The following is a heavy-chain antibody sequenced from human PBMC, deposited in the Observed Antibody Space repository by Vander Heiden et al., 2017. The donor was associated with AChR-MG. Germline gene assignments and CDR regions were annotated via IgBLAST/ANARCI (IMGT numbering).Heavy chain of an antibody. CDR2: IYYSGST. V-gene: IGHV4-39*01. Sequence: LQLQDSGPGLLKPSETLSLTCPVSGGSIGSSSYYWGWIRQPPGKGLEWIGSIYYSGSTYYNPSLKSRVTISVDTSKNQFSLKLSSVTAADTAVYYCARRRSDSSGYHFDYWGQGTLVTVSS. CDR3: ARRRSDSSGYHFDY. J-gene: IGHJ4*02. D-gene: IGHD3-22*01. CDR1: GGSIGSSSYY.